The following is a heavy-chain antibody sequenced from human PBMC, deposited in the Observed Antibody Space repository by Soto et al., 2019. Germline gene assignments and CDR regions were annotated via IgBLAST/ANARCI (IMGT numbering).Heavy chain of an antibody. V-gene: IGHV3-21*06. J-gene: IGHJ4*02. D-gene: IGHD3-3*01. CDR2: ISRDSAYR. CDR3: ARDPYDFWSGPDY. CDR1: GFSFSTYN. Sequence: GGSLRLSCAASGFSFSTYNMNWVRQAPGKGLEWVSSISRDSAYRYYADSMRGRFNISRDNAKNSVFLQLDSLRGDDTAVYYCARDPYDFWSGPDYWGQGTLVTVSS.